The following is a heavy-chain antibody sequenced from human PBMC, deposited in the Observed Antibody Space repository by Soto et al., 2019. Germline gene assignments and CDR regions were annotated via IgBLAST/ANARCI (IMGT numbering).Heavy chain of an antibody. J-gene: IGHJ4*02. CDR1: GGTFSSYG. CDR2: IIPIFGTA. Sequence: QVQLVQSGAEVKKPGSSVKVSCKASGGTFSSYGFSWVRQAPGQGLEWMGGIIPIFGTATYAQKFQGRVTITADDSTSTAYMELSILRSEDTAMDYCARESHNYGSGTYFRYYFDYCGQGTLVTVSS. D-gene: IGHD3-10*01. CDR3: ARESHNYGSGTYFRYYFDY. V-gene: IGHV1-69*01.